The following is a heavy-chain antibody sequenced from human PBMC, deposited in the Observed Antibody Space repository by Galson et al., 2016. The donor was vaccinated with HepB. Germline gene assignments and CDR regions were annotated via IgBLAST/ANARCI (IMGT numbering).Heavy chain of an antibody. D-gene: IGHD1-26*01. V-gene: IGHV4-31*11. CDR3: AKDAGSHPGF. Sequence: TLSLTCAVSGGSTNSVDFYWSWIRQPPGKGLEWIGYIYNSGNTYYNPSLESRVSISIDTSKTQLSLTLTSVTAADTAVYYCAKDAGSHPGFWGQGTLVTV. J-gene: IGHJ4*02. CDR2: IYNSGNT. CDR1: GGSTNSVDFY.